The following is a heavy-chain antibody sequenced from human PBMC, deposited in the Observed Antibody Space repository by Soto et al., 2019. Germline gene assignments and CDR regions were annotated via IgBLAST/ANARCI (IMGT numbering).Heavy chain of an antibody. CDR2: ISGSGGST. CDR1: GFTFSSYA. CDR3: AKDRGSSGFTYYYYGMDV. V-gene: IGHV3-23*01. Sequence: EGSLRLSCAASGFTFSSYAMSWVRQAPGKGLEWVSAISGSGGSTYYADSVKGRFTISRDNSKNTLYLQMNSLRAEDTAVYYCAKDRGSSGFTYYYYGMDVWGQGTMVTVSS. D-gene: IGHD3-22*01. J-gene: IGHJ6*02.